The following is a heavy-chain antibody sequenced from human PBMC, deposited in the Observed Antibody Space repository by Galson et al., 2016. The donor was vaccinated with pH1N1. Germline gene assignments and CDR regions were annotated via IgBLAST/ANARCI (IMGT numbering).Heavy chain of an antibody. V-gene: IGHV3-21*01. CDR2: ISRNSGSI. CDR3: ARGDSSGYGYFDY. CDR1: GYTFSSYH. Sequence: SLRLSCAASGYTFSSYHMNWVRQAPGKGLEWVASISRNSGSIYYKDTVKGRFTISSDNAKNSLFLQMNTLRAEDTAVYFCARGDSSGYGYFDYWGHGTLVTVSS. J-gene: IGHJ4*01. D-gene: IGHD3-22*01.